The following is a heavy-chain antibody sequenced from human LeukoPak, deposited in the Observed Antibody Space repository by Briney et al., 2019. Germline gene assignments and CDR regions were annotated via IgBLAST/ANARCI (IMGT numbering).Heavy chain of an antibody. Sequence: GGSLRLSCAASGFTFNTNAMTWVRQAPGKGLEWVSAISGRTGGLYYADSVKGRFTISRDNPKSTLYLQMDSLRAEDTAVYYCAKCGNSGCHLIDYWGQGTLVTVSS. J-gene: IGHJ4*02. CDR1: GFTFNTNA. CDR2: ISGRTGGL. D-gene: IGHD5-12*01. V-gene: IGHV3-23*01. CDR3: AKCGNSGCHLIDY.